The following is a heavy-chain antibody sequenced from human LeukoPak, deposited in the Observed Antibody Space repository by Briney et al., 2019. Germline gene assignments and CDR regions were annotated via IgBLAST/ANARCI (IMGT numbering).Heavy chain of an antibody. J-gene: IGHJ6*02. V-gene: IGHV1-18*01. CDR2: ISGYSGNT. CDR3: ARDASADYYYGMDV. CDR1: GYTFTNYG. D-gene: IGHD3-3*01. Sequence: GASVKVSCKASGYTFTNYGISWVRQAPGHGLEWMGWISGYSGNTIYAQKLRGRVTMTTDTSTSTAYMDLRSLISDDTAIYYCARDASADYYYGMDVWGQGTTVTVPS.